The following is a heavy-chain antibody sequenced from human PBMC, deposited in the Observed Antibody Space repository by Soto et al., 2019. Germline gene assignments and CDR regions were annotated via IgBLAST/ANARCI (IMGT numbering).Heavy chain of an antibody. CDR2: IYYSGST. J-gene: IGHJ4*02. CDR3: ARDSGTPGVDFDY. Sequence: SETLSLTCTVSGGSISSYYWSWIRQPPGKGLEWIGYIYYSGSTNYNPSLKSRVTISVDTSKNQFSLKLSSVTAADTAVYYCARDSGTPGVDFDYWGQGTLVTVSS. CDR1: GGSISSYY. V-gene: IGHV4-59*01. D-gene: IGHD5-12*01.